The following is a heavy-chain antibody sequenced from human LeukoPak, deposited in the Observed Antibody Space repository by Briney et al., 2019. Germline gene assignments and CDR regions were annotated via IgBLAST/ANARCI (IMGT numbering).Heavy chain of an antibody. CDR3: ARTGSFWHDYSNYVY. CDR2: INPSGGST. CDR1: GYTLTSYY. V-gene: IGHV1-46*01. Sequence: ASVKVSCKASGYTLTSYYLHWVRQAPGQGLEWMAIINPSGGSTSHAQKFQGRVTMTRDTSASTVYMELSSLRSEDTAVYYCARTGSFWHDYSNYVYWGQGTLVTVSS. D-gene: IGHD4-11*01. J-gene: IGHJ4*02.